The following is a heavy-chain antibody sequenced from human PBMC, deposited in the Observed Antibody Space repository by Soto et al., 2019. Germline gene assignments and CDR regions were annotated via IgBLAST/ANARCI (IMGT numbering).Heavy chain of an antibody. CDR2: ISAYNGNT. Sequence: ASVKVSCKASGYTFTIYGISCVLQSPLQWLDWMGCISAYNGNTNYAQKLQSRVTMTTDTSTSTAYMELRSLRSDDTAVYYCARDPGLGDLSFDYWGQGTLVTVSS. J-gene: IGHJ4*02. D-gene: IGHD3-16*01. V-gene: IGHV1-18*04. CDR1: GYTFTIYG. CDR3: ARDPGLGDLSFDY.